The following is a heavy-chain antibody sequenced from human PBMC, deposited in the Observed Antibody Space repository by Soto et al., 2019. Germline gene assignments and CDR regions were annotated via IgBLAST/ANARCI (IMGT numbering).Heavy chain of an antibody. CDR2: LIPIPGTA. CDR1: GGTFGIYA. CDR3: ARSQGSSTSLEIYYYYYYGMYV. V-gene: IGHV1-69*01. Sequence: QVQLVQSGAEVKKPGSSVKVSCKASGGTFGIYAISWVRQAPGQGLEWMGGLIPIPGTANYAQKFQGRVTIAADESTSTAYMELSSLRSEDTAVYYCARSQGSSTSLEIYYYYYYGMYVWGQGTTVTVSS. J-gene: IGHJ6*02. D-gene: IGHD2-2*01.